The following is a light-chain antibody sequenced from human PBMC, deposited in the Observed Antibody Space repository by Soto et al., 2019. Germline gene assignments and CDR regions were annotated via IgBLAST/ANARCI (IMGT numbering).Light chain of an antibody. CDR3: QQYGSSPRYT. CDR2: GAS. Sequence: ETVLTQSPGSLCLSPGERATLSCRASQSVSSSYLAWYQQKPGQAPRVLIYGASSRATGIPDRFSGSGSETDFTLTISRLEPEDFAVYYCQQYGSSPRYTFGQGTKLEIK. V-gene: IGKV3-20*01. J-gene: IGKJ2*01. CDR1: QSVSSSY.